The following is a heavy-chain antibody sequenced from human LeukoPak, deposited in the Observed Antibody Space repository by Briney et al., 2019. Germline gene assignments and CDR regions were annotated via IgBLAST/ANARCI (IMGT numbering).Heavy chain of an antibody. CDR2: IIPIFGTA. V-gene: IGHV1-69*13. D-gene: IGHD6-19*01. J-gene: IGHJ1*01. Sequence: SVKVSCKASGGAFSSYAISWVRQAPGQGLEWMGGIIPIFGTANYAQKFQGRVTITADESTSTAYMELSSLRAEDTALYYCARAYKDRSLAGKKEFFQHWGQGTLVTVSS. CDR3: ARAYKDRSLAGKKEFFQH. CDR1: GGAFSSYA.